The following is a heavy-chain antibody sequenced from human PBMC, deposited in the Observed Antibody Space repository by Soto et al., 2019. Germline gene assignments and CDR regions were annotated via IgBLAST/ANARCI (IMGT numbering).Heavy chain of an antibody. Sequence: QVQLVESGGGVVQPGRSLSLSCAASGFTFSSYARHWVRQAPGKGLEWVAVISYGGSNKYYADSVKGRFTISRDNSKNTLYLQMNSLRAEDTAVYYCAREYSSAYYGMDVWGQGTTVTVSS. CDR1: GFTFSSYA. CDR2: ISYGGSNK. J-gene: IGHJ6*02. D-gene: IGHD5-12*01. V-gene: IGHV3-30-3*01. CDR3: AREYSSAYYGMDV.